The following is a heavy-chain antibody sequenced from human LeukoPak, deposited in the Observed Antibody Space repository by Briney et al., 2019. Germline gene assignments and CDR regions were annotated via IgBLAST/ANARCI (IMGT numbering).Heavy chain of an antibody. D-gene: IGHD3-10*01. CDR2: IHYSGST. CDR1: GDSMSQYY. CDR3: AKTSPAFSDGALLYVFDI. V-gene: IGHV4-59*08. J-gene: IGHJ3*02. Sequence: SETLSLTCSVSGDSMSQYYWTWIRQSPGRGLEWIGHIHYSGSTKYKSSLKSRVTISVDTSKSHFSLKLSSVTAADTAVYYCAKTSPAFSDGALLYVFDIWGQGTMVTVSS.